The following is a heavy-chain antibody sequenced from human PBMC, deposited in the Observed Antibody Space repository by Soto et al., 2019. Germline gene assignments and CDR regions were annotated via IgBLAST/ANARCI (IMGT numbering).Heavy chain of an antibody. J-gene: IGHJ4*02. CDR3: IRNLES. V-gene: IGHV4-4*02. CDR2: ISHGGIT. CDR1: SGSITINTW. Sequence: QVQLQESGPGLVEPSGTLSLSCSVSSGSITINTWWHWVRQPPGKGLEWIGEISHGGITNYNPYLKSRVSISVDKSKNQFSLRLHSVTAADTAIYYCIRNLESWGQGTLVSVSS.